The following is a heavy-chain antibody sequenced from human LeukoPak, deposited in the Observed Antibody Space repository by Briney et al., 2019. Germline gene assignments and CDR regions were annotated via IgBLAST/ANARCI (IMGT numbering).Heavy chain of an antibody. CDR1: GDSMTRGGYC. D-gene: IGHD4-11*01. V-gene: IGHV4-31*03. CDR2: IYHSGTT. J-gene: IGHJ4*02. CDR3: ARAVDYRNYFDY. Sequence: PSETLSLTCTVSGDSMTRGGYCWSWVRQHRGEGLEWIGFIYHSGTTFYNPSLEGRAAISVDTSQNQFSLKLTSVTAADTAVYYCARAVDYRNYFDYWGQGTLVTVSS.